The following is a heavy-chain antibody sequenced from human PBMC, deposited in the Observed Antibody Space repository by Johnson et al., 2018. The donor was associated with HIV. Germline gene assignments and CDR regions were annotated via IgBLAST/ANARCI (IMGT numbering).Heavy chain of an antibody. CDR2: IRWDGAIT. Sequence: VQLVESGGAVVQPGGSLRLSCAASGFTFDDYAMHWVRQVPGNGLEWVSLIRWDGAITRYVDSVKGRFTISRDNSRNSLYLQMNSLRAEDTAVYYCASWGGGSSWNHDAFDIWGQGTMVTVSS. J-gene: IGHJ3*02. D-gene: IGHD6-13*01. CDR3: ASWGGGSSWNHDAFDI. V-gene: IGHV3-43D*03. CDR1: GFTFDDYA.